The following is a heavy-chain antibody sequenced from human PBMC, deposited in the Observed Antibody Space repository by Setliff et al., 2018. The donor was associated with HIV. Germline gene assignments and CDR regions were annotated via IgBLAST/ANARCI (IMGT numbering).Heavy chain of an antibody. CDR3: ARLASGGWPLEVFDI. V-gene: IGHV1-3*01. CDR1: GYTFSTNA. J-gene: IGHJ3*02. D-gene: IGHD2-15*01. Sequence: ASVKVSCKAFGYTFSTNAIHWVRQAPGQRLEWMGYINAGDDNTRYSEKFQGRVTMTRDTSIGAAYMELSSLTSDDTAVYYCARLASGGWPLEVFDIWGQGTMVTVSS. CDR2: INAGDDNT.